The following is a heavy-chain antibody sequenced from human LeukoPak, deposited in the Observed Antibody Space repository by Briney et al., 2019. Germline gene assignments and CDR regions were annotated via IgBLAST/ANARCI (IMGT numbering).Heavy chain of an antibody. Sequence: PGRSLRLSCAASGFTFSSYAMHWVRQAPGKGLEWVAVISYDGSNKYYADSVKGRFTISRDNSKNTLYLQMNSLRAEDTAVYYCARGYYGMDVWGQGTTVTVSS. V-gene: IGHV3-30-3*01. CDR1: GFTFSSYA. J-gene: IGHJ6*02. CDR2: ISYDGSNK. CDR3: ARGYYGMDV.